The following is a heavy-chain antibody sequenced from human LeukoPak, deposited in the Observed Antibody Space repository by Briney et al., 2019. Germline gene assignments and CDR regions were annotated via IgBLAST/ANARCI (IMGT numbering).Heavy chain of an antibody. V-gene: IGHV4-34*01. Sequence: SETLSLTCAVYGGSFSGYYWSWIRQPPGKGLEWIGEINHSGSTNYNPSLKSRVTISVDTSKNQFSLKLSSVAAADTAVYYCARTFRESYYDFWSGYSTLDYWGQGTLVTVSS. D-gene: IGHD3-3*01. J-gene: IGHJ4*02. CDR2: INHSGST. CDR3: ARTFRESYYDFWSGYSTLDY. CDR1: GGSFSGYY.